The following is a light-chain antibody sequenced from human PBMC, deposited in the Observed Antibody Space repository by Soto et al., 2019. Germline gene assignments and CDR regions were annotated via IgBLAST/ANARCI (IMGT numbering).Light chain of an antibody. J-gene: IGKJ2*01. V-gene: IGKV3-20*01. CDR1: QSVSSNY. Sequence: EIVLTQSPGTLSLSPGERATLSCRASQSVSSNYLAWYQQKRGQAPRLLIYGASPRAPGIPDRFRGRGSGKDFTLTSSRLEAEDFAVYYCQQYDSSLYTFGLGTKLEI. CDR3: QQYDSSLYT. CDR2: GAS.